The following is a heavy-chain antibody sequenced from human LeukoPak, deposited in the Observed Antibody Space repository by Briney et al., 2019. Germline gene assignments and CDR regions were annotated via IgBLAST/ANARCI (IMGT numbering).Heavy chain of an antibody. Sequence: GGSLRLSCAASGFTFSSYSMNWVRQAPGKGLEWVSYISSSSTIYYADSVKGRFTISRDNAKNSLYLQMNSLRAEDTAVYYCARGEGARDGYNYEGPFYFDYWGQGTLVTVSS. D-gene: IGHD5-24*01. V-gene: IGHV3-48*01. J-gene: IGHJ4*02. CDR2: ISSSSTI. CDR1: GFTFSSYS. CDR3: ARGEGARDGYNYEGPFYFDY.